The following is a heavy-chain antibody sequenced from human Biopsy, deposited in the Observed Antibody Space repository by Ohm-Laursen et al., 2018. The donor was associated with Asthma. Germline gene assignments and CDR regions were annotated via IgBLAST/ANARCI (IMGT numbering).Heavy chain of an antibody. CDR2: ISGSGGST. Sequence: SLRLSCAASGFTFSSYAMSWVRQAPGKGLEWVSAISGSGGSTYYADSVKGRFTISRDNSKNTLYLQMNSLRAEDTAVYYCAKDSGSYHAHFDYWGQGTLVTVSS. CDR3: AKDSGSYHAHFDY. J-gene: IGHJ4*02. CDR1: GFTFSSYA. V-gene: IGHV3-23*01. D-gene: IGHD1-26*01.